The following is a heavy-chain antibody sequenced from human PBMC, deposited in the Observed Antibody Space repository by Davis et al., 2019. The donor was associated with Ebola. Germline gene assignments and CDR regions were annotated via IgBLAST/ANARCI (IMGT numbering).Heavy chain of an antibody. CDR3: ARDVGGADFDS. Sequence: ASVKVSCKASGGSFNNYAFSWVRQAPGQGLEWMGWISFYSGNTNYAQKFQDRVTMTTDTPTRTAYMELRSLRSDDTAVYFCARDVGGADFDSWGQGTLVTVSS. V-gene: IGHV1-18*04. D-gene: IGHD2-15*01. CDR1: GGSFNNYA. J-gene: IGHJ4*02. CDR2: ISFYSGNT.